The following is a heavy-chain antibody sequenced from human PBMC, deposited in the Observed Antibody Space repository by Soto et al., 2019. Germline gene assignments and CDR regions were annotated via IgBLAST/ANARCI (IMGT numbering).Heavy chain of an antibody. D-gene: IGHD2-15*01. J-gene: IGHJ6*02. CDR1: GFTFSDYA. Sequence: GGSLRLSCVASGFTFSDYAMTWIRQAPGKGLEWVSYIGSSGSTIYYADSVKGRFTISRDNAKNTLYLQMNSLRGEDTAVYYCERATATPNSWWVYGLDVWGQGTTVTVSS. CDR3: ERATATPNSWWVYGLDV. CDR2: IGSSGSTI. V-gene: IGHV3-11*01.